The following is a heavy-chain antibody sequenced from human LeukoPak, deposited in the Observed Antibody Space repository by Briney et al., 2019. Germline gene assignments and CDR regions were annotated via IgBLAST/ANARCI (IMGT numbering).Heavy chain of an antibody. CDR3: AKGHCSSTSCGFDY. V-gene: IGHV3-9*01. J-gene: IGHJ4*02. CDR1: GFTFDDYA. Sequence: PGGSLRLSCAASGFTFDDYAMHWVRQAPGKGLEWVSGISWNSGSIGYADSVKGRFTISRDNAKNSLYLQMNSLRAEDTALYYCAKGHCSSTSCGFDYWGQGTLVTVSS. CDR2: ISWNSGSI. D-gene: IGHD2-2*01.